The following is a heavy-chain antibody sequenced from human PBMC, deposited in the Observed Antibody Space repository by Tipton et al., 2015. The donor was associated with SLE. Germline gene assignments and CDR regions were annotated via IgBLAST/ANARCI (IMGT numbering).Heavy chain of an antibody. D-gene: IGHD5-12*01. Sequence: GLAKPSETVSPSCIVSGGSISTYYWTWVRQSPEKGLEWIGHIHYSGITNYNPSLESRVTISIDTSQNQFSLSLTSVTAADTAVYYCATMGYKSDYWGQGTLVTVSS. CDR1: GGSISTYY. J-gene: IGHJ4*02. V-gene: IGHV4-59*01. CDR2: IHYSGIT. CDR3: ATMGYKSDY.